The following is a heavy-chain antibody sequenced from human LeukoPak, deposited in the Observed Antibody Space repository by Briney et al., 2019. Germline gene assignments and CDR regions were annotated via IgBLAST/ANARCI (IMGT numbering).Heavy chain of an antibody. J-gene: IGHJ4*02. D-gene: IGHD3-3*01. CDR1: GFTFSSYA. CDR2: ISGSGGST. CDR3: AKKSHYDFWSGYHHDY. Sequence: QTGGSLRLSCAASGFTFSSYAMSWVRQAPGKGLEWVSAISGSGGSTYYADSVKGRFTISRDNSKNTLYLQMNSLRAEDTAVYYCAKKSHYDFWSGYHHDYWGQGTLVTVSS. V-gene: IGHV3-23*01.